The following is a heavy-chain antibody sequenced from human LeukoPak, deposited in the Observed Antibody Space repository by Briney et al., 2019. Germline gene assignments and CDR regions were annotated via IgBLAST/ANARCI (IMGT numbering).Heavy chain of an antibody. D-gene: IGHD4-17*01. Sequence: GESLKISCKGSGYRFTSSWIGWVRQMPGKGLEWMGIIYPGDSDTRYSPSFQGQVTISADKSISTAYLQWSGLKASDTAMYYCARLLYGVYSHYFDYWGQGTLVSVSS. CDR1: GYRFTSSW. V-gene: IGHV5-51*01. J-gene: IGHJ4*02. CDR2: IYPGDSDT. CDR3: ARLLYGVYSHYFDY.